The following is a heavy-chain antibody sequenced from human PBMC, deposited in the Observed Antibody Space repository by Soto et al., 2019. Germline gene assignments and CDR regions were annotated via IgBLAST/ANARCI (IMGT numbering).Heavy chain of an antibody. D-gene: IGHD4-17*01. CDR2: IFYSGAT. CDR3: ARVQPYDYGANSGWFAP. V-gene: IGHV4-31*03. Sequence: QVQLQKSGPGLVTPSQALSLTCSVSGGPIRSGGYYWSWIRQHPGKGLEWIGYIFYSGATYYNPSLKSRSFISVDTSKNQFSLRLSSVTAADTAVYYCARVQPYDYGANSGWFAPWGQGTLVTVSA. CDR1: GGPIRSGGYY. J-gene: IGHJ5*02.